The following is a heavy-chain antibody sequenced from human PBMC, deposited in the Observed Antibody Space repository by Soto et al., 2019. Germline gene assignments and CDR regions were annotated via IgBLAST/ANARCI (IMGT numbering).Heavy chain of an antibody. CDR3: AKVVGDGNDYYDF. J-gene: IGHJ4*02. V-gene: IGHV3-30-3*01. D-gene: IGHD3-22*01. CDR2: ISYDGSNK. Sequence: GGSLRLSCAASGFTFSSYAMHWVRQAPGKGLEWVAVISYDGSNKYYADSVKGRFTISRDNSKNTLYLQMDSLGAEDTAIYYCAKVVGDGNDYYDFWGQGTLVT. CDR1: GFTFSSYA.